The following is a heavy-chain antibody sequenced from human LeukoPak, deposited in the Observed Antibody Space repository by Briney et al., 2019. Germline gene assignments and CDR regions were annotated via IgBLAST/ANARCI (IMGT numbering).Heavy chain of an antibody. J-gene: IGHJ6*03. CDR3: ARVELELLSHQTYYYYYMDV. Sequence: ASVKVSCKASGYTFTSYYMHWVRQAPGQGLEWMGWINPNSGGTNYAQKFQGRVTMTRDTSISTAYMELSRLRSDDTAVYCCARVELELLSHQTYYYYYMDVWGKGTTVTVSS. CDR1: GYTFTSYY. V-gene: IGHV1-2*02. CDR2: INPNSGGT. D-gene: IGHD1-7*01.